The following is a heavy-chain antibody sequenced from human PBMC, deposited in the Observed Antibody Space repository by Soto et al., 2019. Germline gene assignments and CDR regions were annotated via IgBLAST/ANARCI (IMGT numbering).Heavy chain of an antibody. CDR2: IYHSGST. CDR1: GGSISSGGYS. D-gene: IGHD6-25*01. V-gene: IGHV4-30-2*01. CDR3: ARDHLERNWFAP. Sequence: SETLSLTCAVSGGSISSGGYSWNWIRQPPGKGLEWIGYIYHSGSTLYNPSLKSRVTISVDKSKNQFSLKLSSVTAADTAVYYFARDHLERNWFAPRGRGTLVTVSA. J-gene: IGHJ5*02.